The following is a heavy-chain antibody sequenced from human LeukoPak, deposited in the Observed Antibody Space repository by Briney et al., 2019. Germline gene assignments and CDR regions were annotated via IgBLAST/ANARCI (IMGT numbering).Heavy chain of an antibody. V-gene: IGHV4-59*13. D-gene: IGHD3-16*01. CDR1: GGSISNYY. CDR3: ARDYAY. CDR2: IYYSGST. Sequence: SETLSLTCTVSGGSISNYYWSWIRQPPGKGLEWIGYIYYSGSTNYNPSLKSRVTISVDTSKNQFSLKLGSVTAADTAVYYCARDYAYWGQGTLVTVSS. J-gene: IGHJ4*02.